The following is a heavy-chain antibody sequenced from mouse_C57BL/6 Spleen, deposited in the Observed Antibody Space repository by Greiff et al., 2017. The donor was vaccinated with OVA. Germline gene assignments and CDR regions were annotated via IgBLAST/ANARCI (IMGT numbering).Heavy chain of an antibody. CDR3: ARYGYDEGVYAMDN. V-gene: IGHV1-53*01. J-gene: IGHJ4*01. CDR1: GYTFTSYW. CDR2: INPSNGGT. D-gene: IGHD2-2*01. Sequence: QVQLQQSGTELVKPGASVKLSCKASGYTFTSYWMHWVKQRPGQGLEWIGNINPSNGGTNYNEKFKSKATLTVDKSSSTAYMQLSSLTSEDSAVYYCARYGYDEGVYAMDNWGQGTSVTVSS.